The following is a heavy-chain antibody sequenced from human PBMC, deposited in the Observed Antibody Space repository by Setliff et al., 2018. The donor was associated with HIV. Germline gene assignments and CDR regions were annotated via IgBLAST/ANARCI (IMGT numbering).Heavy chain of an antibody. CDR1: GFTFRDYS. D-gene: IGHD3-3*01. CDR2: ISWNSDTV. V-gene: IGHV3-9*01. CDR3: ARVEGVDFWSGYSPFNY. J-gene: IGHJ4*02. Sequence: GGSLRLSCAAAGFTFRDYSMHWVRQVPGKGPEWVATISWNSDTVAYADSVKGRFSISRDNAKNSLYLQMNSLRAEDTAVYYCARVEGVDFWSGYSPFNYWGQGTLVTVSS.